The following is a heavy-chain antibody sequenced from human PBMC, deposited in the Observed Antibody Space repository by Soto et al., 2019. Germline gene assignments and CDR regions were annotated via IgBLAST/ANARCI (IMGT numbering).Heavy chain of an antibody. CDR2: IDPSDSDT. CDR1: GYNFNNYW. J-gene: IGHJ3*02. D-gene: IGHD6-13*01. CDR3: ARGYSSLAQEGFAI. Sequence: PGESLKISCKGSGYNFNNYWIGWVRQMPGKGLEWMGIIDPSDSDTRYSPSFQGQVTMSADKSMTTAYLQWSSLKASDNAMYYCARGYSSLAQEGFAIWGQGTMVTVSS. V-gene: IGHV5-51*01.